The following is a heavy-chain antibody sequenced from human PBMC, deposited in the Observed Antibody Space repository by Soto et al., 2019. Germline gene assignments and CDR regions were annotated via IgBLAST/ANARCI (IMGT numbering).Heavy chain of an antibody. J-gene: IGHJ4*02. CDR2: ISSSGSHT. V-gene: IGHV3-11*06. D-gene: IGHD6-13*01. CDR3: ARVVSTSAAGVLDY. CDR1: GFTFSDFY. Sequence: PGGSLRLSCAASGFTFSDFYMSWIRQAPGKGLEWVSYISSSGSHTPYADSVKGRFTISRDNAKNSVYLQMNSLRAEDTAVYYCARVVSTSAAGVLDYWGQGTLVTVSS.